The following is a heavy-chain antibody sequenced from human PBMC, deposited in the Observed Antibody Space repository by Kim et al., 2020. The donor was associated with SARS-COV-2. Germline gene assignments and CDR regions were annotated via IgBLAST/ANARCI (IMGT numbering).Heavy chain of an antibody. D-gene: IGHD2-15*01. CDR3: SRARIDV. CDR1: GFTFSSFW. V-gene: IGHV3-7*03. Sequence: GGSLRLSCAVSGFTFSSFWMTWVRQAPGKGLEWVADIKPDGSETYYADSVKGRFTISRDHAQKSMYLQMNSLRAEDTAVYYCSRARIDVWGQGTTVTVSS. CDR2: IKPDGSET. J-gene: IGHJ6*02.